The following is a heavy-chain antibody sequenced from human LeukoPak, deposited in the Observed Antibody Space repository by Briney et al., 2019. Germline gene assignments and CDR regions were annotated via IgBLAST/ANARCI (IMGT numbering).Heavy chain of an antibody. CDR3: AKDSLADIDY. V-gene: IGHV3-30*02. Sequence: WGSLRLSCAASGFTFSTYGMYWVRQAPGKGLEWVAFIRHDGSIKNYADSVKGRSTISRDDSKNTLYLQMNGLRAEDTAVYYCAKDSLADIDYWGQGTLVTVSS. CDR1: GFTFSTYG. J-gene: IGHJ4*02. D-gene: IGHD3-16*01. CDR2: IRHDGSIK.